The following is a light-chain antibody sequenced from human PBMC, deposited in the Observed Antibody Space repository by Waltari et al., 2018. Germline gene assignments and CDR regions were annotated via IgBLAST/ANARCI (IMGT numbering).Light chain of an antibody. V-gene: IGKV3-20*01. CDR2: GAS. CDR1: QSVGRS. J-gene: IGKJ1*01. Sequence: EIVLTQSPGTLSLSPGERATLSCRASQSVGRSLAWYQQKPGQAPRLLIYGASSRATCVPDRVSGSGTGTDFSLTISRLEPEDFAVYYCQHYVRLPVTFGQGTKVEIK. CDR3: QHYVRLPVT.